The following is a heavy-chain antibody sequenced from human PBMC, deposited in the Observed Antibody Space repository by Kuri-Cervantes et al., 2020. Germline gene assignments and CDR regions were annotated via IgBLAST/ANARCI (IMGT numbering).Heavy chain of an antibody. Sequence: GGSLRLSCAASGFTFSSYAMSWVRQAPGKGLEWVSAISGSGGDTNYADSVKGRFTISRDNSKNTLYLQMNSLRAEDTAVYYCAKRFGSGSFDYWGQGTLVTVSS. V-gene: IGHV3-23*01. CDR2: ISGSGGDT. CDR1: GFTFSSYA. CDR3: AKRFGSGSFDY. J-gene: IGHJ4*02. D-gene: IGHD3-10*01.